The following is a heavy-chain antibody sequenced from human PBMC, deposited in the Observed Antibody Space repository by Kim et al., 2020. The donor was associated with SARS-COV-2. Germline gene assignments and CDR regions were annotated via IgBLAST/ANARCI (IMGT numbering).Heavy chain of an antibody. V-gene: IGHV4-59*13. CDR1: GGSISSYY. Sequence: SETLSLTCTVSGGSISSYYWSWIRQPPGKGLEWIGYIYYSGSTNYNPSLKSRVTISVDTSKNQFSLKLSSVTAADTAVYYCARVQMTTVTTIHYYYGMDVWGQGTTVTVSS. CDR2: IYYSGST. J-gene: IGHJ6*02. CDR3: ARVQMTTVTTIHYYYGMDV. D-gene: IGHD4-17*01.